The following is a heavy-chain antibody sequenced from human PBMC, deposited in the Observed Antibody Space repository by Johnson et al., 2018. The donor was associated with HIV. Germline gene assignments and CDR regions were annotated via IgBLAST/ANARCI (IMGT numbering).Heavy chain of an antibody. CDR2: ISWNSGSI. D-gene: IGHD6-6*01. CDR1: GFTFEDYG. CDR3: AKDGGSSAINDAFDI. J-gene: IGHJ3*02. V-gene: IGHV3-9*01. Sequence: VQLVESGGGLVQPGRSLRLSCAASGFTFEDYGMQLVRQAPGKGLEWVSGISWNSGSILFADSVKGRFTISRDNAKKSLYLQMNSLRPEDTALYYCAKDGGSSAINDAFDIWGQGTMVTVSS.